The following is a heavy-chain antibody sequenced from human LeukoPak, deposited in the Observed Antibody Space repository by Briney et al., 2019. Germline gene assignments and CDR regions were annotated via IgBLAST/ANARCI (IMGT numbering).Heavy chain of an antibody. D-gene: IGHD3-22*01. Sequence: GGSLRLSCTASGFRFSNYAMNWVRQAPGKGLEWVSVSGGGSSTNYADSVKGRFTISRENSKNTLYLQMYSLRAEDTAVYYCAHTDSYYFDSGMVSWGQGALVTVFS. CDR3: AHTDSYYFDSGMVS. CDR1: GFRFSNYA. CDR2: SGGGSST. V-gene: IGHV3-23*01. J-gene: IGHJ5*02.